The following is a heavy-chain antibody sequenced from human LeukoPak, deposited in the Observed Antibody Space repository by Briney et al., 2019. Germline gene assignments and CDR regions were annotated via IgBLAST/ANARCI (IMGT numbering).Heavy chain of an antibody. CDR2: INPNSGGT. CDR1: GYTFTGYY. J-gene: IGHJ4*02. CDR3: ARDLGLQRDYFDY. Sequence: ASVKVSCKASGYTFTGYYMHWVRQAPGQGLEWMGWINPNSGGTNYAQKFQGRVTMTRDTSISTAYMELSRLRSDDTAVYYCARDLGLQRDYFDYWGQGTLVTVSS. V-gene: IGHV1-2*02. D-gene: IGHD4-11*01.